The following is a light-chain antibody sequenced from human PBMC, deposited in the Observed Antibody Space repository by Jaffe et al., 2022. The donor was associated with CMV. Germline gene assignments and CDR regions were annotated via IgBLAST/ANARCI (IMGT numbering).Light chain of an antibody. CDR2: DVD. CDR3: SSYTSTITLVV. J-gene: IGLJ2*01. CDR1: STDIGGYDY. Sequence: QSALTQPASVSGSPGQSIIISCTGTSTDIGGYDYVSWYQEHPGKAPKLIIYDVDNRPSGVSNRFSGSKSGNTASLTISGLQAEDEADYYCSSYTSTITLVVFGGGTKLTVL. V-gene: IGLV2-14*03.